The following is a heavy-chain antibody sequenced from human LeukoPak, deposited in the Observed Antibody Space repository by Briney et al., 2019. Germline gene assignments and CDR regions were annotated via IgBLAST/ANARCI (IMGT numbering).Heavy chain of an antibody. CDR1: GGSISSGGYS. CDR3: ARAGYYYGSGRLDY. Sequence: SETLSLTCAVSGGSISSGGYSWSWIRQPPGKGLEWIGYIYHSGSTYYTPSLKSRVTISVDRSKNQFSLKLSSVTAADTAVYYCARAGYYYGSGRLDYWGQGALVTVSS. J-gene: IGHJ4*02. CDR2: IYHSGST. V-gene: IGHV4-30-2*01. D-gene: IGHD3-10*01.